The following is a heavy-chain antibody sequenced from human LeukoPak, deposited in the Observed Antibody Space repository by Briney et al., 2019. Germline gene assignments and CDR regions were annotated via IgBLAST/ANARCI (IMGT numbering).Heavy chain of an antibody. CDR1: RLTFSSYN. CDR2: ISSSSSYI. J-gene: IGHJ3*02. D-gene: IGHD3-9*01. Sequence: TGGSLRLSCAASRLTFSSYNMNLVRQAPGKGLEWVSSISSSSSYIYYADSVKGRFTISRDNAKNSLYLQMNSLRAEDTAVYYFPRDRVSNWLFNLDAFDIWGQGTMVTVSS. CDR3: PRDRVSNWLFNLDAFDI. V-gene: IGHV3-21*01.